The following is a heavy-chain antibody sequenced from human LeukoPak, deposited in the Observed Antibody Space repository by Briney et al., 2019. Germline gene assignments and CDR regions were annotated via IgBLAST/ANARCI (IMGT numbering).Heavy chain of an antibody. CDR2: FLYSGST. CDR1: GGSISSSTYY. V-gene: IGHV4-39*01. CDR3: ASGTSTYYELYF. J-gene: IGHJ4*02. Sequence: KPSETLSLTCTVSGGSISSSTYYWGWIRQPPGKGLEWIGSFLYSGSTYYNPSLKSRLTMSVDTSNNQFSLKLMSVTAADTAVYYCASGTSTYYELYFWGQGTLVTVSS. D-gene: IGHD3-3*01.